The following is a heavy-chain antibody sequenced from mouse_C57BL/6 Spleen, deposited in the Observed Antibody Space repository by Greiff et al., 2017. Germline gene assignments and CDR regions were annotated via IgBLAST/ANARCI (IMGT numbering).Heavy chain of an antibody. CDR1: GFNIKDYY. CDR3: ARSRYYYGSREYYFDY. Sequence: EVKLMESGAELVKPGASVKLSCTASGFNIKDYYMHWVKQRTEQGLEWIGRIDPEDGETKYAPKFQGKATITADTSSNTAYLQLSSLTSEDTAVYYCARSRYYYGSREYYFDYWGQGTTLTVSS. V-gene: IGHV14-2*01. CDR2: IDPEDGET. J-gene: IGHJ2*01. D-gene: IGHD1-1*01.